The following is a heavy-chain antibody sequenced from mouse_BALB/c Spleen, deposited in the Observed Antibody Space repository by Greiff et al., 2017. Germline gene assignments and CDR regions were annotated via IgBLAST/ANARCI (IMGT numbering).Heavy chain of an antibody. CDR3: ARDLYYLGMDY. Sequence: EVNVVESGGGLVQPGGSLRLSCATSGFTFSDFYMEWVRQPPGKRLEWIAASRNKANDYTTEYSASVKGRFIVSRDTSQSILYLQMNALRAEDTAIYYCARDLYYLGMDYWGQGTSVTVSS. CDR1: GFTFSDFY. V-gene: IGHV7-1*02. CDR2: SRNKANDYTT. D-gene: IGHD1-1*01. J-gene: IGHJ4*01.